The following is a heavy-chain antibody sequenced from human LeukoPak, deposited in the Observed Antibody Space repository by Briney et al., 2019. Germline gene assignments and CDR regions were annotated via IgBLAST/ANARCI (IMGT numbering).Heavy chain of an antibody. V-gene: IGHV4-4*02. CDR2: IYRSGAT. Sequence: PSETLSLTCTVSGDSFSGNNYWTWVRQPPGKGLEWIGEIYRSGATNYNPSLRSRVTVSLDKSKNQFPLRLNSVTAADTAIYYCARNAGYSDLNYWGQGVLVTVSS. D-gene: IGHD3-22*01. CDR1: GDSFSGNNY. CDR3: ARNAGYSDLNY. J-gene: IGHJ4*02.